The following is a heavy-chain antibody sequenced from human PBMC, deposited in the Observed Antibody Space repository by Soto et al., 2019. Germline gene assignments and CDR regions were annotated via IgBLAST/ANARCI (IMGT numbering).Heavy chain of an antibody. CDR1: GYTFTSYD. J-gene: IGHJ6*02. Sequence: GASVKVSCKASGYTFTSYDINWVRQATGLGLEWMGWMNPNSGNTGYAQKFQGSVTMTRNTSISTAYMELSSLRSEDTAVYYCARERTTIGMDVWGQGTTVTVSS. V-gene: IGHV1-8*01. D-gene: IGHD3-9*01. CDR3: ARERTTIGMDV. CDR2: MNPNSGNT.